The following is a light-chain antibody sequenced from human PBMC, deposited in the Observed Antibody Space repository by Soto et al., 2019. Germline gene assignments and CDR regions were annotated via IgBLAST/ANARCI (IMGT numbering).Light chain of an antibody. Sequence: EIVLTQSPGTLSLSPGERVTLSCRASLSVSSSYLAWYQQKPGQAPRLLLYGASSRATGIPDRFSGSGSGTDFSLTISRLVPEEFAVYYCQDRGNWPLFTFGGGTKVDI. CDR3: QDRGNWPLFT. CDR1: LSVSSSY. V-gene: IGKV3D-20*02. CDR2: GAS. J-gene: IGKJ4*01.